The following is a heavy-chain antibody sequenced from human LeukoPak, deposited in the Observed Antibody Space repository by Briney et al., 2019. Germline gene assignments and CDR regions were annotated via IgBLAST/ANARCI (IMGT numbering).Heavy chain of an antibody. CDR2: IYSGGST. J-gene: IGHJ4*02. CDR3: ASHSSSWYGFDY. CDR1: AFTVSSKH. D-gene: IGHD6-13*01. V-gene: IGHV3-53*01. Sequence: GRSLRLSCAAYAFTVSSKHMSWVRQAPGKGLEWVSVIYSGGSTYYADSVKGRFTISRDNSKNTLYLQMNGLRAEDTAVYYCASHSSSWYGFDYWGQGTLVTVSS.